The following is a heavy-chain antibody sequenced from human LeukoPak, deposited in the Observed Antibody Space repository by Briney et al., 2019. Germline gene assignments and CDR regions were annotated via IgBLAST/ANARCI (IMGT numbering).Heavy chain of an antibody. D-gene: IGHD4-23*01. CDR3: ARDGHGGNSFDY. CDR1: GYTFTGSY. CDR2: INPNSGGT. V-gene: IGHV1-2*02. J-gene: IGHJ4*02. Sequence: GASVKVSCKASGYTFTGSYMHWVRQAPGQGLEWMGWINPNSGGTDYAQKFQDRVTMTRDTSINTAYMELSRLRSDDTAVYYCARDGHGGNSFDYWGQGTLVTVSS.